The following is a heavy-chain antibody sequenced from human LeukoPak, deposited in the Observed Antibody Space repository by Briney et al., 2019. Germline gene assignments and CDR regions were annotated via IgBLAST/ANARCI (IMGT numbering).Heavy chain of an antibody. CDR1: GYTFTSYA. CDR2: INAGNGNT. V-gene: IGHV1-3*01. CDR3: ARDVVTFYDDSGGYYY. D-gene: IGHD3-22*01. J-gene: IGHJ4*02. Sequence: ASVKVSCKASGYTFTSYAMHWVRQAPGQRLEWMGWINAGNGNTKYSQKFQGRVTITRDTSASTAYMELSSLRSEDTAVYYCARDVVTFYDDSGGYYYWGQGTLVTVSS.